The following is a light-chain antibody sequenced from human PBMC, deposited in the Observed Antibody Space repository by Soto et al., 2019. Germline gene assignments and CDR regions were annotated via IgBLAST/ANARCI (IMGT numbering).Light chain of an antibody. CDR1: QKITNY. Sequence: DIQMTQSPASLSASVGDRVTITCRASQKITNYLNWFQQRPGKAPKLLIYGASTLQSGVPSRFSGSGSGTDLTLTISGLQPEDSATYFCQQSYSVPYTFGQGTNLEIK. CDR3: QQSYSVPYT. V-gene: IGKV1-39*01. CDR2: GAS. J-gene: IGKJ2*01.